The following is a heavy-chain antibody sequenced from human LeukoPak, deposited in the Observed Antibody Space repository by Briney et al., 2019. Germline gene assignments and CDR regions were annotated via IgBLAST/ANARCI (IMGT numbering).Heavy chain of an antibody. CDR2: TYYRSKWYY. Sequence: SQTLSLTCAISGDSVSSNNAAWNWIRQSPSRGLEWLGRTYYRSKWYYDYAESVKSQVTINSDTSKNQFSLQLNSVTPEDTAVYYCSKEGAGFGGWGQGTLVTVSS. CDR1: GDSVSSNNAA. J-gene: IGHJ4*02. V-gene: IGHV6-1*01. D-gene: IGHD3-10*01. CDR3: SKEGAGFGG.